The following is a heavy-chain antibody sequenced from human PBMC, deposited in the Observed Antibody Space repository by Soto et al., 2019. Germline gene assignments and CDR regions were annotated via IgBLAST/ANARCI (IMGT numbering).Heavy chain of an antibody. Sequence: KAGGSLRLSCAASGFTFSSYSMNWVRQAPGKGLEWVSSISSSSSYIYYADSVKGRFTISRDNAKNSLYLQMNSLRAEDTAVYYCARVGATNPYYYYGMDVWGQGTTVTVSS. D-gene: IGHD1-26*01. V-gene: IGHV3-21*01. J-gene: IGHJ6*02. CDR1: GFTFSSYS. CDR3: ARVGATNPYYYYGMDV. CDR2: ISSSSSYI.